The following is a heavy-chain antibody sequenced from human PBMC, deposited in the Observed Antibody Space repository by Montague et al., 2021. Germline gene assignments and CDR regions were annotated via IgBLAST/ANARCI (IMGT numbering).Heavy chain of an antibody. CDR1: GGSLGHYY. CDR2: VYSNGNT. CDR3: ARAFWSGNNYPFDY. J-gene: IGHJ4*02. Sequence: SETLSLTCTVSGGSLGHYYWSWIRQPPGEGLEWIGYVYSNGNTNFNPSLNSRVTISLDTSRTQFSLKLTSMTAADTAVYYCARAFWSGNNYPFDYWGPGILVSVSS. V-gene: IGHV4-4*08. D-gene: IGHD3-3*01.